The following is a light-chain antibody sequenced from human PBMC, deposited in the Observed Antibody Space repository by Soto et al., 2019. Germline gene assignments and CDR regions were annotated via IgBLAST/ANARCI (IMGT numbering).Light chain of an antibody. CDR2: LGS. CDR1: QRLEHSNGYNY. V-gene: IGKV2-28*01. J-gene: IGKJ2*01. CDR3: MQALQAPRT. Sequence: DIVMTQAPLSLPVTPGEPASISCRSSQRLEHSNGYNYLEWYLQKPGQSPQLLIYLGSTRASGVPDRVSGSGSGTDFTLTITRVEAGDVGAYYCMQALQAPRTFGQGTKLEIK.